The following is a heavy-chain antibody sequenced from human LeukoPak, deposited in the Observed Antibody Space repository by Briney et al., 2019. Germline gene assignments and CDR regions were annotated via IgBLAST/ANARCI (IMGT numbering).Heavy chain of an antibody. CDR3: AKGGSDWSGYYSYPDY. D-gene: IGHD3-3*01. CDR1: GFTFSSYV. J-gene: IGHJ4*02. V-gene: IGHV3-23*01. Sequence: GGSLRLSCAASGFTFSSYVMSWVRQAPGKGLEWVSAISGSGGSTYYADSVKGRFTISRDNSKNTLYLQMNSLRAEDTAVYYCAKGGSDWSGYYSYPDYWGQGTLVTVSS. CDR2: ISGSGGST.